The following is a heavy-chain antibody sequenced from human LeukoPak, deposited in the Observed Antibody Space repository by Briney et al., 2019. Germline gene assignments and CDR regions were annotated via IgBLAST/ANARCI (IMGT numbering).Heavy chain of an antibody. CDR3: ARPVHLSLLGGAFDI. J-gene: IGHJ3*02. D-gene: IGHD3-16*01. V-gene: IGHV3-7*03. CDR1: GFTFSSYW. Sequence: PGGSLSLSCAASGFTFSSYWLSWVRQAPGKGVEWVANIKQDGGEKYYVDSVKGRFTISGDKPKNSLYLQMSGLRAEDTAVYYCARPVHLSLLGGAFDISGEGTKATASS. CDR2: IKQDGGEK.